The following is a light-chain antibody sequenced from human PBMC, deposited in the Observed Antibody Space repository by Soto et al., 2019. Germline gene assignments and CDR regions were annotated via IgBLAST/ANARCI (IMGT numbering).Light chain of an antibody. CDR2: LEGSGSY. CDR3: ENGDSNTWV. V-gene: IGLV4-60*02. CDR1: SGHSSYI. Sequence: QSVLTQSSSASASLGSSVKLTCTLSSGHSSYIISWHQQQPGKAPRYLMKLEGSGSYNKGSGVPDLFSGSSSGADRYLTISNLQFEDEADYYCENGDSNTWVFGGGTKLTVL. J-gene: IGLJ3*02.